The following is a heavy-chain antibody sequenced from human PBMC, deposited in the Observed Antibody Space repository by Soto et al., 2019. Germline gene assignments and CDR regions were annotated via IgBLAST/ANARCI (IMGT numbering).Heavy chain of an antibody. CDR1: GYTFTDYG. Sequence: QVQLVQSGPEVKKPGASVKVSCKTSGYTFTDYGISWVRQAPGQGLEWMGWISTSKGNTNYAKKCQGRVTTTTGSNTSTWYMELRSLGPKDTAFYYWDAGDPAFDYWGQGTLVTV. CDR3: DAGDPAFDY. CDR2: ISTSKGNT. V-gene: IGHV1-18*01. D-gene: IGHD4-17*01. J-gene: IGHJ4*01.